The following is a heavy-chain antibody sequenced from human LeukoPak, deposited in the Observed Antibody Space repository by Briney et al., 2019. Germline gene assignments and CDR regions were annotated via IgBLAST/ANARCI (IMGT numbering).Heavy chain of an antibody. CDR2: INSGGSSS. CDR3: ARGGSGIEY. V-gene: IGHV3-74*01. J-gene: IGHJ4*02. CDR1: GFTFSSYW. D-gene: IGHD3-10*01. Sequence: GGSLRLSCAASGFTFSSYWMYWVRQAPGKGLVWVSRINSGGSSSGDADSVKGRFTISRDNAKNTLYLQMNSLRAEGTALYYCARGGSGIEYWGQGTLVTVSS.